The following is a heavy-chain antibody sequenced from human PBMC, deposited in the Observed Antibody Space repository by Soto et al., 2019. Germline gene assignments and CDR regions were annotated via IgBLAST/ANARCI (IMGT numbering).Heavy chain of an antibody. V-gene: IGHV3-23*01. Sequence: EVQLLESGGGLVQPGGSLRLSCAASGFTFSSYAMSWVRQAPGKGLEWVSAIRGSGGSTYYSDSVKGRFTISRDNSKNTLYLQMNSLRAEDTAVYYCANTPPGRATNYYMDVWGKGTTVTDSS. J-gene: IGHJ6*03. CDR1: GFTFSSYA. CDR3: ANTPPGRATNYYMDV. D-gene: IGHD1-26*01. CDR2: IRGSGGST.